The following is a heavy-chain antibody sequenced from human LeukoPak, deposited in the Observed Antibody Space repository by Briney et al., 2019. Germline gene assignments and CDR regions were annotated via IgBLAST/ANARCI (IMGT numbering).Heavy chain of an antibody. CDR2: IYHSGST. D-gene: IGHD6-6*01. J-gene: IGHJ4*02. CDR3: ARFVMTMAARPGN. V-gene: IGHV4-30-2*01. Sequence: PSETLSLTCTVSGVSIVSSAYSWSWIRQPPGKGLEWIGHIYHSGSTLYNPSLKSRVTISLDTSRSQFSLRLSSVTAADTAVYYCARFVMTMAARPGNWGQGTLVTVSS. CDR1: GVSIVSSAYS.